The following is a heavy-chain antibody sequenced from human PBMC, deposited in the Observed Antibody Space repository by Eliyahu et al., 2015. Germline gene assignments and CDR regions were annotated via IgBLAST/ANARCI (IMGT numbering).Heavy chain of an antibody. CDR2: TYYRSKWNN. CDR1: GDXVPSNSAA. J-gene: IGHJ4*02. V-gene: IGHV6-1*01. CDR3: ARDYCSGGSCHWVFDN. Sequence: QVQLQQSGPGLVKPSQTLXLTCAIXGDXVPSNSAAWNWIRQSPSRGLEWLGRTYYRSKWNNDYAVTVKSRITINPETSKNQFSLQLNSVTPEDTAVYYCARDYCSGGSCHWVFDNWGQGTLVTVSS. D-gene: IGHD2-15*01.